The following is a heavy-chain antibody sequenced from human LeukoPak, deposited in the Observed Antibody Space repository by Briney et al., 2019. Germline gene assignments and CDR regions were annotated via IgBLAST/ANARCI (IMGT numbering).Heavy chain of an antibody. CDR3: ARGRVFPQVLDY. V-gene: IGHV4-34*01. Sequence: SETLSLTCAVYGGSFSGYYWSWIRQPPGKGLEWIGEINHSGSTNYNPSLKSRVTISVDTSKSQFSLKLSSVTAADTAVYHCARGRVFPQVLDYWGQGTLVTVSS. J-gene: IGHJ4*02. D-gene: IGHD6-13*01. CDR2: INHSGST. CDR1: GGSFSGYY.